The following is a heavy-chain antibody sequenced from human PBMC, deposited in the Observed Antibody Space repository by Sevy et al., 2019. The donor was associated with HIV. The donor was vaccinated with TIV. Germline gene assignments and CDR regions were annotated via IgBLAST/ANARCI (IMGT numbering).Heavy chain of an antibody. V-gene: IGHV4-34*01. Sequence: SETLSLTCTVYGGSFSDFYRNWIRQSPGKGLEWIGEINHREVTNYNPSLKSRTTISADASNGQFSLKLTSVTAADTAVYYCVRFDTKIKIFGVPRGAYWGPGTLVTVSS. CDR2: INHREVT. CDR3: VRFDTKIKIFGVPRGAY. D-gene: IGHD3-3*01. J-gene: IGHJ4*02. CDR1: GGSFSDFY.